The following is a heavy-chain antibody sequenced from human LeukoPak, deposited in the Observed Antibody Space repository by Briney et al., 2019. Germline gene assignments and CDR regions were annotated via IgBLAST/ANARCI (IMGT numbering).Heavy chain of an antibody. CDR3: ATAVAAGTFDY. CDR1: GYTFTSYD. Sequence: GASVKVSCKASGYTFTSYDINWVRQATGQGLEWMGWMNPNSGNTGYAQKFQGRVTMTEDTSTDTAYMELSSLRSEDTAVYYCATAVAAGTFDYWGQGTLVTVSS. D-gene: IGHD6-13*01. V-gene: IGHV1-8*01. J-gene: IGHJ4*02. CDR2: MNPNSGNT.